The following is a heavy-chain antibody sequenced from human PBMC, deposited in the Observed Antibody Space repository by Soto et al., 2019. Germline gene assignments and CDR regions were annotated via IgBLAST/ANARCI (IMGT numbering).Heavy chain of an antibody. Sequence: EVQLLESGGGLVQPGGSLRLSCAVSGFRYSTYGVTWVRQAPGKGLEWVSGVSGGSGTTHYKDSVRGRFTVTGDNSNNTVYLEMNSLRLEDTAVYYCTRWNGYADYWGQGTLVTVSS. CDR1: GFRYSTYG. CDR2: VSGGSGTT. D-gene: IGHD1-1*01. CDR3: TRWNGYADY. V-gene: IGHV3-23*01. J-gene: IGHJ4*02.